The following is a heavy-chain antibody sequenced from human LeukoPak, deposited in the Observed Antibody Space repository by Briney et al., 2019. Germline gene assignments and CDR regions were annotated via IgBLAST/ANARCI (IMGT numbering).Heavy chain of an antibody. Sequence: RASVKVSCKASGYTFTSHFMHWVRQAPGQGLEWMGIINPRGGSTSCTQKFQGRVTMTRDTSTSTVYMELSSLRSEDTAVYYCARVKSYYYDTSDKDAFDIWGQGTMVTVSS. CDR2: INPRGGST. J-gene: IGHJ3*02. D-gene: IGHD3-22*01. CDR3: ARVKSYYYDTSDKDAFDI. CDR1: GYTFTSHF. V-gene: IGHV1-46*01.